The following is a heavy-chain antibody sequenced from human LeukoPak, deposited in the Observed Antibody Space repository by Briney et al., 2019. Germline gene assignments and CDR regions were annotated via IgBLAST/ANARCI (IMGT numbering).Heavy chain of an antibody. CDR1: GYTFTSYG. V-gene: IGHV1-18*01. Sequence: ASVKVSCKASGYTFTSYGISWVRQAPGQGLEWMGWISAYNGNTNYAQKLQGRVTMTTDTSTSTAYMELRRLRSDDTAVYYCARVADCTNGVCYTTDAFDIWGQGTMVTVSS. CDR2: ISAYNGNT. J-gene: IGHJ3*02. CDR3: ARVADCTNGVCYTTDAFDI. D-gene: IGHD2-8*01.